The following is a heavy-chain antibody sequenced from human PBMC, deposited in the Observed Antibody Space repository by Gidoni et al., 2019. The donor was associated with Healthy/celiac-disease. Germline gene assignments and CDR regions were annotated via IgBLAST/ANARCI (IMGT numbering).Heavy chain of an antibody. J-gene: IGHJ2*01. CDR2: IWYDGSNK. CDR1: GFTFSSYG. V-gene: IGHV3-33*01. CDR3: ARAHSRNFDL. Sequence: QVQLVESGGGVVQPGRSLRLSCAASGFTFSSYGMHWVRQAPGKGLEWVAVIWYDGSNKYYADSVKGRFTISRDNSKNTLYLQMNSLRAEDTAVYYCARAHSRNFDLWGRGTLVTVSS. D-gene: IGHD2-21*01.